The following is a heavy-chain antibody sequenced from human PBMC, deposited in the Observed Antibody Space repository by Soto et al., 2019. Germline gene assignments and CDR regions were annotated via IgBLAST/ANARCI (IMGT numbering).Heavy chain of an antibody. Sequence: GGSLRLSCTASGFTFGDYAMSWFRQAPGKGLEWVGFIRSKAYGGTTEYAASVKGRFTISRDDSKSIAYLQMNSLKTEDTAVYYCTRPPLYCGGDCFPGYYFDYWGQGTLVTVSS. D-gene: IGHD2-21*02. CDR2: IRSKAYGGTT. J-gene: IGHJ4*02. CDR1: GFTFGDYA. V-gene: IGHV3-49*03. CDR3: TRPPLYCGGDCFPGYYFDY.